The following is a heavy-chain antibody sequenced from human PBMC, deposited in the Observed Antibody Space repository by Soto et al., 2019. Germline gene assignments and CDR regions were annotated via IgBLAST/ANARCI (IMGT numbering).Heavy chain of an antibody. J-gene: IGHJ3*02. Sequence: GQGLEWMGWISAYNGNTNYAQKLQGRVTMTTDTSTSTAYMELRSLRSDDTAVYYCARYMMTTVTTTAFDIWGQGTMVTVSS. V-gene: IGHV1-18*01. CDR3: ARYMMTTVTTTAFDI. D-gene: IGHD4-17*01. CDR2: ISAYNGNT.